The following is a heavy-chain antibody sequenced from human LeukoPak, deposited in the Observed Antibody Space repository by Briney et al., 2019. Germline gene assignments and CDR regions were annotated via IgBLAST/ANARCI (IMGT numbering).Heavy chain of an antibody. CDR2: IYHSGST. J-gene: IGHJ4*02. V-gene: IGHV4-30-2*01. D-gene: IGHD3-22*01. Sequence: PSETLSLTCAVSGGSISSGGFSWSWIRQPPGKGLEWIGYIYHSGSTYFSPSLKSRVTISVDRSKNQFSLKLSSVTAADTAVYYCASSSGYYPNKFDYWGQGTLVIVSS. CDR1: GGSISSGGFS. CDR3: ASSSGYYPNKFDY.